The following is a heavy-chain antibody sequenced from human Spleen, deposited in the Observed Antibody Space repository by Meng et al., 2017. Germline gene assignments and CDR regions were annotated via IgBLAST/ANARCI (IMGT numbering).Heavy chain of an antibody. CDR1: GYTFTSHW. D-gene: IGHD6-19*01. CDR3: ARDFTSGSSGDP. Sequence: QVQLVQSGAEVKNPGASVKVSCKASGYTFTSHWMHWVRQAPGQGLEWMGIINPRDGYTMYEQKFQGRITITRDTSTGTVYMELSSLRSEDTAVYYCARDFTSGSSGDPWGQGTLVTVSS. V-gene: IGHV1-46*01. J-gene: IGHJ5*02. CDR2: INPRDGYT.